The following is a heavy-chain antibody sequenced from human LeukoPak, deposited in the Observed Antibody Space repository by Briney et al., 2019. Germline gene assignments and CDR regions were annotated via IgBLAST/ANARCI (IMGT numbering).Heavy chain of an antibody. Sequence: GGSLRLSCAASGFTFSSYSMNWVRQAPGKGLEWVSSISSSSSYIYYADSVKGRFTISRDNAKNSLYLQMNSLRAEDTAVYYCASTDYYYDSSGYGVEAFDIWGQGTMVTVSS. J-gene: IGHJ3*02. CDR2: ISSSSSYI. D-gene: IGHD3-22*01. CDR1: GFTFSSYS. V-gene: IGHV3-21*01. CDR3: ASTDYYYDSSGYGVEAFDI.